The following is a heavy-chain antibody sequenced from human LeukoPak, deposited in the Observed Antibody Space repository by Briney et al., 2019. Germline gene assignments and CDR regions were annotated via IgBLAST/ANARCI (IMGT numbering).Heavy chain of an antibody. J-gene: IGHJ5*02. CDR1: GGSISSGDYY. Sequence: SETLSLTCTVSGGSISSGDYYWSWIRQPPGKGLEWIGYIYYSGNTYYNPSLKSRATISVDTSKNQFSLKLSSVTAADTAVYYCARESGYCSSTSCPKQINWFDPWGQGTLVTVSS. CDR2: IYYSGNT. V-gene: IGHV4-30-4*01. CDR3: ARESGYCSSTSCPKQINWFDP. D-gene: IGHD2-2*01.